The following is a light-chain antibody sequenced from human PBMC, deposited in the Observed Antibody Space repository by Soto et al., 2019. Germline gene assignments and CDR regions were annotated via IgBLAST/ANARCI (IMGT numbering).Light chain of an antibody. V-gene: IGKV1-5*03. J-gene: IGKJ4*01. CDR1: QSISNW. CDR3: QCGVT. CDR2: KAS. Sequence: DIQMTQSPSTLSASVGDRVTITCRASQSISNWLAWYQQKPGKAPKLLIYKASSLESGVPSRFSGSGSGTEFTLTISSLQPDDFAIYYCQCGVTFGGGTKVEIK.